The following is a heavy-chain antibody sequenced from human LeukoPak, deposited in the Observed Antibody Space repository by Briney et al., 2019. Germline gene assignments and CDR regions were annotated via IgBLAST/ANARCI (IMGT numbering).Heavy chain of an antibody. CDR3: ARGLTLLGYCSSTSCLMNY. CDR2: ISSSSSYI. J-gene: IGHJ4*02. Sequence: GGSLRLSCAASGFTFSSYSMNWVRQAPGKGLEWVSSISSSSSYIYYADSVKGRFTISRDNAKNSLYLQMNSLRAEDTAVYYCARGLTLLGYCSSTSCLMNYWGQGTLVTVSS. CDR1: GFTFSSYS. V-gene: IGHV3-21*01. D-gene: IGHD2-2*01.